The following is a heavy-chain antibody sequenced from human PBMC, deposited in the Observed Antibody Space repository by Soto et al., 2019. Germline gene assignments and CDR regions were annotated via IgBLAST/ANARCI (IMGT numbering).Heavy chain of an antibody. CDR1: GFTFSSYA. CDR2: ISGRGGST. D-gene: IGHD6-19*01. V-gene: IGHV3-23*01. CDR3: AKHIAVAVATFAY. Sequence: EVQLLESGGGLVQPGGSLRLSCAASGFTFSSYAMSWVRQAPGKGLEWVSAISGRGGSTYYADSVNGRFTISRDNSKKTLYRQMNSLRAEDTAVYYCAKHIAVAVATFAYWGQGTLVTVSS. J-gene: IGHJ4*02.